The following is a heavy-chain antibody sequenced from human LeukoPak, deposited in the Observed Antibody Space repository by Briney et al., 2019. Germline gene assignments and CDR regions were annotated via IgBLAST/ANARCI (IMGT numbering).Heavy chain of an antibody. CDR2: INWTGGTT. Sequence: PGGSLRPSCAASGFTFDDYDMTWVRQAPGKGLEWVSGINWTGGTTGYADSVKGRFTISRDNARNSLYLQMNSLRAEDTALYYCARGFLEWSFDYWGQGTLVTVSS. V-gene: IGHV3-20*04. CDR3: ARGFLEWSFDY. CDR1: GFTFDDYD. J-gene: IGHJ4*02. D-gene: IGHD3-3*01.